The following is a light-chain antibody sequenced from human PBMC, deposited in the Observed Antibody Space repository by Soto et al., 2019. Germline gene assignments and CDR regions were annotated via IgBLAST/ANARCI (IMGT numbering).Light chain of an antibody. Sequence: EIVLTQSPAALSLSPGGRATLSCMVSQSINIYLAWYHQKLGQAPRLLIYDASIRATGIPARLTGSGSGTDFALTISSLEPEDFGVYYCQQRYSWPLTFGGGTKVDIK. J-gene: IGKJ4*01. CDR1: QSINIY. CDR3: QQRYSWPLT. V-gene: IGKV3-11*01. CDR2: DAS.